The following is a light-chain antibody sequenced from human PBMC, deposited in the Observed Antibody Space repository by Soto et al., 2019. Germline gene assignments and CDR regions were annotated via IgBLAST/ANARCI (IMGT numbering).Light chain of an antibody. J-gene: IGLJ3*02. CDR1: NSDVGGYYY. CDR3: SSDTSSITQV. V-gene: IGLV2-14*01. CDR2: DVS. Sequence: QSALTQPASVSGSPGQSITISCTGTNSDVGGYYYVSWFQQHPGTAPKVMIDDVSYRHSGVSHRFSGSKSGTTASLTISGLQAEDEAYYYCSSDTSSITQVFGGGTKLTVL.